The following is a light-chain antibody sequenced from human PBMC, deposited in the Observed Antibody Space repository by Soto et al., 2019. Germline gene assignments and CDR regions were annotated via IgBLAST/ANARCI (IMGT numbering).Light chain of an antibody. CDR1: QSINTL. J-gene: IGKJ2*03. CDR2: KAS. Sequence: DIQMTQSPSTLSASVGERVTITCRASQSINTLLAWYQQKLGKAPKLLIYKASDLQSGVPARFSGSGLGTDFSLSISSLQPDDFATYYCQQYSTSPYSFGQGTKVEIK. V-gene: IGKV1-5*03. CDR3: QQYSTSPYS.